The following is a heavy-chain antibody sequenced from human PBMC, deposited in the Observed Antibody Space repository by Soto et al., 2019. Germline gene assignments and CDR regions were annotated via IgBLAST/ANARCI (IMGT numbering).Heavy chain of an antibody. V-gene: IGHV3-30*03. J-gene: IGHJ6*02. CDR3: ARGKLLYNYGMDV. D-gene: IGHD1-7*01. CDR2: ISYDGSNK. Sequence: GGSLRHSCAASGFTFSSYGMHWVRQAQGKGLEWVAVISYDGSNKYYGDSVKGRFTISRDNSKNTLYLQMNSLRAEDTAVYFCARGKLLYNYGMDVWGQGTTDTVSS. CDR1: GFTFSSYG.